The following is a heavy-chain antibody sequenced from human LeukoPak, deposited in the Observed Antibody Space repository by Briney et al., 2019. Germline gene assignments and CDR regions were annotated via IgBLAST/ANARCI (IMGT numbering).Heavy chain of an antibody. CDR1: GGSINSYY. J-gene: IGHJ5*02. V-gene: IGHV4-59*01. CDR3: ARLTGYSSESWFDP. Sequence: KPSETLSLTCTVSGGSINSYYCSWIRQPPGKGLEWIGYIYYSGSTNYNPSLKSRVTISVHTSKNQFSLKLSSVTAADTAVYYCARLTGYSSESWFDPWGQGTLVTVSS. CDR2: IYYSGST. D-gene: IGHD3-9*01.